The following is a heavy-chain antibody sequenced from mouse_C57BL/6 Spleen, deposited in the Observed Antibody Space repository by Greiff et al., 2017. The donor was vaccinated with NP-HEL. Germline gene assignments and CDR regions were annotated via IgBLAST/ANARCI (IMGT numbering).Heavy chain of an antibody. CDR1: GFTFSSYG. D-gene: IGHD5-1*01. V-gene: IGHV5-6*01. Sequence: EVQLVESGGDLVKPGGSLKLSCAASGFTFSSYGMSWVRQTPDKRLEWVATISSGGSYTYYPDSVKGRFTISRDNAKNTLYLQMSSLKSEDTAMYYCARDSTYSFAYWGQGTLVTVSA. CDR2: ISSGGSYT. J-gene: IGHJ3*01. CDR3: ARDSTYSFAY.